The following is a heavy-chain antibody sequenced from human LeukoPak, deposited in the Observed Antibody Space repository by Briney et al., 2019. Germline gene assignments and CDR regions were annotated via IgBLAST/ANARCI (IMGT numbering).Heavy chain of an antibody. D-gene: IGHD4-23*01. J-gene: IGHJ1*01. CDR2: ISSSSSYI. Sequence: GGSLRLSCAASGFTFSSYSMNWVRQAPGKGLEWVSSISSSSSYIYYADSVKGRFTISRGNSKNTLYLQMNSLRAEDTAVYYCAKKLPYPGGYFQHWGQGTLVTVSS. CDR3: AKKLPYPGGYFQH. V-gene: IGHV3-21*04. CDR1: GFTFSSYS.